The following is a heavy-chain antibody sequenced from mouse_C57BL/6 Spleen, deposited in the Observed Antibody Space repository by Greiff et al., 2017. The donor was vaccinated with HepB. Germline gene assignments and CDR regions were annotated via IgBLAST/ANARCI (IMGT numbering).Heavy chain of an antibody. Sequence: VQGVESGPELVKPGASVKISCKASGYAFSSSWMNWVKQRPGKGLEWIGRIYPGDGDTNYNGKFKGKATLTADKSSSTAYMQLSSLTSEDSAVYFCARGGLYGNSAWFAYWGQGTLVTVSA. V-gene: IGHV1-82*01. CDR1: GYAFSSSW. D-gene: IGHD2-1*01. J-gene: IGHJ3*01. CDR3: ARGGLYGNSAWFAY. CDR2: IYPGDGDT.